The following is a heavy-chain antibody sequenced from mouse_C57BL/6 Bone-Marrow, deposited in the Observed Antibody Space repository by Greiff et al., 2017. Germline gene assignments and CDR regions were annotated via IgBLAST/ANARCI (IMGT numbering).Heavy chain of an antibody. CDR3: ARFYYGNFDYWYFDV. CDR1: GYTFTDYY. V-gene: IGHV1-19*01. CDR2: INPYNGGT. J-gene: IGHJ1*03. D-gene: IGHD2-1*01. Sequence: EVQLQQSGPVLVKPGASVKMSCTASGYTFTDYYMNWVKQSHGKSLEWIGVINPYNGGTSYNQKFKGKATLTVDKSSSTAYMELNSLTSEDSAVDYCARFYYGNFDYWYFDVWGTGTTVTVSS.